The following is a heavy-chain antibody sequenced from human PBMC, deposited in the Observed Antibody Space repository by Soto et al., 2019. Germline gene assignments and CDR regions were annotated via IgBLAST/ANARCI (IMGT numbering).Heavy chain of an antibody. CDR2: IGANGGGT. J-gene: IGHJ3*01. Sequence: EVPLLEPGGGLVQPGGSLRLSCAASGFTFSSFFMSWVRQAPGKGLDWVSGIGANGGGTYYADSVKGRFIISRDNSKNRLYLQMNSLRAEDTAVYYCARDPNGDYLGAFDFWGQKTMVTVSS. V-gene: IGHV3-23*01. CDR3: ARDPNGDYLGAFDF. CDR1: GFTFSSFF. D-gene: IGHD4-17*01.